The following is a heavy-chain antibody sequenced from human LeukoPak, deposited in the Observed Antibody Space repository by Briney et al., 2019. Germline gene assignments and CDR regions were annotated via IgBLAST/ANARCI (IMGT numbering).Heavy chain of an antibody. CDR1: GGSISSSSYY. J-gene: IGHJ6*03. CDR3: ARESWGILTGRGPYYYTDV. CDR2: LYHSGST. D-gene: IGHD3-9*01. Sequence: SETLSLTCTVSGGSISSSSYYWGWIRQPPGRGLEWIGSLYHSGSTYYNPSLKSRVTISVDTSKNQFSLKLSSVTAADTAVYYCARESWGILTGRGPYYYTDVWGKGTTVTVSS. V-gene: IGHV4-39*07.